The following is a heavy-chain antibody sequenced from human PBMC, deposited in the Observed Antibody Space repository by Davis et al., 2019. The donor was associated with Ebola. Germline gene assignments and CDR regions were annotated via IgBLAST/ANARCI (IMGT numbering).Heavy chain of an antibody. CDR2: ITRSGNIK. CDR1: GFIFSTYE. J-gene: IGHJ6*02. V-gene: IGHV3-48*03. CDR3: ARDPLLLYYYYGMDV. D-gene: IGHD2-15*01. Sequence: GESLKISCAASGFIFSTYEMNWVRRAPGKGLEWISYITRSGNIKHYTDSVKGRFTISRDNAKNSLYLQMNSLRDEDTAVYYCARDPLLLYYYYGMDVWGQGTTVTVSS.